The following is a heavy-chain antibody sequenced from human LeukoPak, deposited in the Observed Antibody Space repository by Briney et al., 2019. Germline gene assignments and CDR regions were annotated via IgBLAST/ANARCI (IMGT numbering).Heavy chain of an antibody. D-gene: IGHD3-3*01. V-gene: IGHV3-33*01. J-gene: IGHJ4*02. CDR3: VRGADMNYNFENSFYFDS. CDR2: IWYDGSQR. Sequence: SGGSLRLSCAVSGFTMKNFGMHWVRQAPGKGLEWVAVIWYDGSQRHYIDSVKGRFAISRENSMNTLSLEMNGLRVEDTAVYYCVRGADMNYNFENSFYFDSWGQGALVFLSS. CDR1: GFTMKNFG.